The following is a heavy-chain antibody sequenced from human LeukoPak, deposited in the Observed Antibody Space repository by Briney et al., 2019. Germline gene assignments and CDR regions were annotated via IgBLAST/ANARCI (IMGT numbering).Heavy chain of an antibody. Sequence: PSETLSLTCAVYGGSFSGYYWSWIRQPPGEGLEWIGEINHSGSTNYNPSLKSRVTISVDTSKNQFSLKLSSVTAADTAVYYCARGQIVVVVAGPYYYYYMDVWGKGTTVTVSS. CDR3: ARGQIVVVVAGPYYYYYMDV. D-gene: IGHD2-15*01. CDR2: INHSGST. CDR1: GGSFSGYY. J-gene: IGHJ6*03. V-gene: IGHV4-34*01.